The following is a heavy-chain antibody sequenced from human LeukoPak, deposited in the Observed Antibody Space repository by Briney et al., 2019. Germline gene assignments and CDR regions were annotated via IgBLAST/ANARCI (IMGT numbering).Heavy chain of an antibody. V-gene: IGHV3-7*01. CDR2: IKQDGGEK. J-gene: IGHJ5*02. Sequence: GGSLRLSCAASGFTFSSYWMSWVRQAPGKGLEWVANIKQDGGEKYYVDSVKGRFTISRDNAKNSLYLQMNSLRAEDTAVYYCARGGGDIVVVPPRFDPWGQGTLVTVSS. D-gene: IGHD2-2*01. CDR1: GFTFSSYW. CDR3: ARGGGDIVVVPPRFDP.